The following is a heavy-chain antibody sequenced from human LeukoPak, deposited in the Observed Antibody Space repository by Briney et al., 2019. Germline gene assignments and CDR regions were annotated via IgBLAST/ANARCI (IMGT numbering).Heavy chain of an antibody. CDR2: ISGSSETI. CDR1: GFTFSTYS. J-gene: IGHJ4*02. Sequence: PGGSLRLSCAASGFTFSTYSMNWVRQAPGKGLEWVSYISGSSETIYYADSVKVRFTISRDNAKNSLYLQMNSLRDEDTAVYYCARTPPTAGLTTIGVGSDYWGQGTLVTVSS. D-gene: IGHD4-11*01. CDR3: ARTPPTAGLTTIGVGSDY. V-gene: IGHV3-48*02.